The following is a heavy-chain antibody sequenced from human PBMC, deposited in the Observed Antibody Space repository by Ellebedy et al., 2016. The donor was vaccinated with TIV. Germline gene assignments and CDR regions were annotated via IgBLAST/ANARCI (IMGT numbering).Heavy chain of an antibody. Sequence: MPSETLSLTCAVSGCSISSGGYPWSWIRQPPGKGLAWIGFLHHSGNTYYNPSLKSRVTISVDRSKNEISLRVTSVTAADTAVYYCARGSGAFDPWGQGTQVTVSS. V-gene: IGHV4-30-2*01. J-gene: IGHJ5*02. CDR3: ARGSGAFDP. CDR2: LHHSGNT. CDR1: GCSISSGGYP. D-gene: IGHD1-26*01.